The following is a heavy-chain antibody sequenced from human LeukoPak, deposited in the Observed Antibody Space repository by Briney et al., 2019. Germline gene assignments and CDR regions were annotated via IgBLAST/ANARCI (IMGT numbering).Heavy chain of an antibody. CDR2: INSDGSST. D-gene: IGHD3-3*01. CDR1: GFTFSSYW. CDR3: ARVQRYYDFWSGYYTGSDAFDI. Sequence: GGSLRLSCAASGFTFSSYWMHWVRQAPGKGLVWVSRINSDGSSTSYADSVKGRFTISRDNAKNTLYLQMNSLRAEDTAVYYCARVQRYYDFWSGYYTGSDAFDIWGQGTMVTVSS. J-gene: IGHJ3*02. V-gene: IGHV3-74*01.